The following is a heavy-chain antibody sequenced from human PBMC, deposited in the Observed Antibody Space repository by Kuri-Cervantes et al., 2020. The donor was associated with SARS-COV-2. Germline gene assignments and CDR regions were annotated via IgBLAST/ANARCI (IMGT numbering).Heavy chain of an antibody. CDR1: GFTFSSYS. Sequence: GGSLRLSCAASGFTFSSYSMNWVRQAPGKGLEWVPSICSSSSYIYYADTVKGRFTFSRDNAENSLYMQMNSQRAEDTAVYYSARAPDTNYYYYYIDGWRKATTVTVSS. CDR3: ARAPDTNYYYYYIDG. V-gene: IGHV3-21*01. CDR2: ICSSSSYI. J-gene: IGHJ6*03.